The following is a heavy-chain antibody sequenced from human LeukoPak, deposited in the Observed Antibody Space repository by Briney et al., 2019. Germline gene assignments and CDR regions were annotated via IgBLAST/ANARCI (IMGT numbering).Heavy chain of an antibody. Sequence: SVRVSCKASGGTFSSYAISWVRQAPGRGLEWMGRIIPIFGIANYAQKFQGRVTITADKSTSTAYMELSSLRSEDTAVYYCAQQLVPCDPTNCRGGFDPWGQGTLVTVSS. CDR1: GGTFSSYA. J-gene: IGHJ5*02. CDR3: AQQLVPCDPTNCRGGFDP. V-gene: IGHV1-69*04. D-gene: IGHD6-13*01. CDR2: IIPIFGIA.